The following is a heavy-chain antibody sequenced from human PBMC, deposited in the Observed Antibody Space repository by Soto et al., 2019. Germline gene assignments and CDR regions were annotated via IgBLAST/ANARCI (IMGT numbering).Heavy chain of an antibody. CDR1: GFTFSSYG. V-gene: IGHV3-30*03. CDR2: ISYDGSNK. J-gene: IGHJ4*02. CDR3: AREPEGLDY. Sequence: PGGSLRLSCAASGFTFSSYGMHWVRQAPGKGLEWVAVISYDGSNKYYADSVKGRFTISRDNAKNSLSLQMNSLRAEDTAVYYCAREPEGLDYWGPGTLVTVSS.